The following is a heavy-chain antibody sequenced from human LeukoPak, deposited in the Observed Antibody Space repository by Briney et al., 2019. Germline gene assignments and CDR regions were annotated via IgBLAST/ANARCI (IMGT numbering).Heavy chain of an antibody. D-gene: IGHD3-9*01. CDR2: IDHSGST. J-gene: IGHJ4*02. Sequence: SETLSLTCAVYGGSFSGYYWSWIRQPPGKGLEWIGEIDHSGSTNYNPSLKSRVTISVDTSKNQFSLKLSSVTAADTAVYYCARSKRYFDWLPHPQFDYWGQGTLVTVSS. CDR1: GGSFSGYY. CDR3: ARSKRYFDWLPHPQFDY. V-gene: IGHV4-34*01.